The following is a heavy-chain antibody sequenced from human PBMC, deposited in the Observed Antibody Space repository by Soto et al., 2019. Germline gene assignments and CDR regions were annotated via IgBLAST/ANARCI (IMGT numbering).Heavy chain of an antibody. D-gene: IGHD3-22*01. V-gene: IGHV3-23*01. J-gene: IGHJ4*02. Sequence: EVQMLDSGGGLVQPGVSLRLSCTASGFTFSSNAMTWVRQAPGKGLEWVSSVSPNGGGTYYADSVRGRFSISRDNSKSTIYLQMDSLRVEDTALYYCAKNGPVDGYFEAFDSWGQGTLVTVSS. CDR3: AKNGPVDGYFEAFDS. CDR2: VSPNGGGT. CDR1: GFTFSSNA.